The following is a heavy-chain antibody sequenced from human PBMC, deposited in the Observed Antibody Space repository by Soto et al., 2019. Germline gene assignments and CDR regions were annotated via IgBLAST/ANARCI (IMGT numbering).Heavy chain of an antibody. Sequence: GGSLRLSCAASGFTFSAFGMHWVRQAPGKGPEWVAIISYDGILKYYADSVKGRFTISRDTSKGALYLQMNSLRPEDTAVYYCAKDFKVSGGHYGSLNYYYGMDVWGQGTTVTVSS. D-gene: IGHD3-10*01. J-gene: IGHJ6*02. CDR3: AKDFKVSGGHYGSLNYYYGMDV. V-gene: IGHV3-30*18. CDR2: ISYDGILK. CDR1: GFTFSAFG.